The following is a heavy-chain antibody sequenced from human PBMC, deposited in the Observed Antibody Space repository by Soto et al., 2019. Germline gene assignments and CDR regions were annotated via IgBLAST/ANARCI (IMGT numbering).Heavy chain of an antibody. J-gene: IGHJ3*02. CDR1: GFTFNNYA. Sequence: EVQLLESGGNLVQPGGSLRLSCAASGFTFNNYAMNWVRQAPGKGLEWVAALTGNGGSTYYADSVKGRFTISRDNSKNTLYLQMTSLSAEDAALYFCAKGGAFYVAPFNMWGQVTMGTVSS. CDR3: AKGGAFYVAPFNM. CDR2: LTGNGGST. V-gene: IGHV3-23*01. D-gene: IGHD3-16*01.